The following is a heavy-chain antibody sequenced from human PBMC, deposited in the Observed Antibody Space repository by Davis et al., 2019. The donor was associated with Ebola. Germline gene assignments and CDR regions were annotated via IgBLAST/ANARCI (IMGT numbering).Heavy chain of an antibody. CDR3: ARGYGDTDNYYYYYGMDV. Sequence: GESLKISCAASRFTFSSYWMTWVRQAPGKGLVWVSRIKSDGSRTDYADSVKGRFTISRDNAKNSLYLQMNSLRDEDTAVYYCARGYGDTDNYYYYYGMDVWGKGTTVTVSS. CDR2: IKSDGSRT. V-gene: IGHV3-74*01. J-gene: IGHJ6*04. D-gene: IGHD4-17*01. CDR1: RFTFSSYW.